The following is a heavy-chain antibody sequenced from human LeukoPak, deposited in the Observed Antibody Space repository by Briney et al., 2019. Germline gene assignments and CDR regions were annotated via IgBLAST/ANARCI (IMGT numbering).Heavy chain of an antibody. CDR1: GYTFTSYA. V-gene: IGHV1-3*01. Sequence: GASVKVSCKASGYTFTSYAIHWVRQAPGQRLEWMGWISAGNGNTKYSQNFQGRVTITRDTSASTAYMELSSLRSEDTAVYYCVLLDQNIPIDPWGQGTLVTVSS. J-gene: IGHJ5*02. D-gene: IGHD2/OR15-2a*01. CDR3: VLLDQNIPIDP. CDR2: ISAGNGNT.